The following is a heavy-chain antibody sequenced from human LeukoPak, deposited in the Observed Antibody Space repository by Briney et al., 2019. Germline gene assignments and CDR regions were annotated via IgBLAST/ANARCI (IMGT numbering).Heavy chain of an antibody. J-gene: IGHJ5*02. CDR3: AKGPYSSSRFGELLP. CDR1: GFTFSGSA. D-gene: IGHD3-10*01. Sequence: GGSLKLSCAASGFTFSGSAMHWVRQASGKGLEWVGRIRSKANSYATAYAASVKGRFTISRDDSKNTAYLQMNSLKTEDTAVYYCAKGPYSSSRFGELLPWGQGTLVTVSS. CDR2: IRSKANSYAT. V-gene: IGHV3-73*01.